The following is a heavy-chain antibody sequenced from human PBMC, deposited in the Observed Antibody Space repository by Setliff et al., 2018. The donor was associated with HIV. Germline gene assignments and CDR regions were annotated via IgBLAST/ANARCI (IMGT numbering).Heavy chain of an antibody. CDR1: GFALTSNY. D-gene: IGHD5-18*01. V-gene: IGHV3-53*01. Sequence: PGGSLRLSCVASGFALTSNYISWVRQAPGKGLEWVSVIYEGGLTYYADSVEGRFTLSRDISKNTLYLQMNSLRAEDTAVYYCAKTWIQLWATEDYWGQGTLVTVSS. J-gene: IGHJ4*02. CDR3: AKTWIQLWATEDY. CDR2: IYEGGLT.